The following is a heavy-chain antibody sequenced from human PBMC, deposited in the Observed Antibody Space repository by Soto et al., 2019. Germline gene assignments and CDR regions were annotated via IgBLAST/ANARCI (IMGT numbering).Heavy chain of an antibody. Sequence: ESGGDVVQPGRSLRLSRVASGFTFSSYAMHWVRQAPGKGLEWVAVISIDGTNKYYADSVKGRFTMSRDNSKNTLYLQMNSLRAEDTAVYYCARAYYYDSSGFYRTDFYYYGMDVWGQGTTVTVSS. CDR1: GFTFSSYA. V-gene: IGHV3-30*04. CDR3: ARAYYYDSSGFYRTDFYYYGMDV. D-gene: IGHD3-22*01. CDR2: ISIDGTNK. J-gene: IGHJ6*02.